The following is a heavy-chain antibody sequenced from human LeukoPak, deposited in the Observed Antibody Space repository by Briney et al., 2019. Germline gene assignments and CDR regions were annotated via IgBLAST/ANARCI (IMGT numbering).Heavy chain of an antibody. CDR1: GYTFTGYY. J-gene: IGHJ1*01. Sequence: ASVKVSCKASGYTFTGYYMHWVRQAPGQGLEWMGWINPNSGGTNYAQKFQGRVTMTRDTSISTAYMELSRLRSDDTAVYYCARALSYSSSWYTLSEYFQHWGQGTLVTVSS. CDR3: ARALSYSSSWYTLSEYFQH. V-gene: IGHV1-2*02. D-gene: IGHD6-13*01. CDR2: INPNSGGT.